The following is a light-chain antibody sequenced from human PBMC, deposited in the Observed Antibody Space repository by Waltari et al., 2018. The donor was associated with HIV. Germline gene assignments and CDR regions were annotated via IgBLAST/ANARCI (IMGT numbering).Light chain of an antibody. Sequence: QFALTQPASVSGSPGQSITVSCTGTNSDIGYYNYVSWYQQHPGKAPKLIIYEVSNRPSGFSKRFSGSKSGNTASLTISGLQAEDEADYFCSSLTNSATLSVLFGGGTKLTVL. J-gene: IGLJ3*02. CDR2: EVS. V-gene: IGLV2-14*01. CDR3: SSLTNSATLSVL. CDR1: NSDIGYYNY.